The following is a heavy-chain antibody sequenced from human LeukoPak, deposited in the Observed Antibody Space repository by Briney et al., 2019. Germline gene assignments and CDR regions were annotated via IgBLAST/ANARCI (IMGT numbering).Heavy chain of an antibody. Sequence: GGSLRLSCAASGFTFNTYALHWVRQAPGKGLEWVAVISYDGSSKYCADSVKGRFTISRDNSKNTLYLQMNSLRAEDTAVYYCAKDSRFLEWLSPLDYWGQGILVTVSS. CDR1: GFTFNTYA. J-gene: IGHJ4*02. V-gene: IGHV3-30*04. D-gene: IGHD3-3*01. CDR2: ISYDGSSK. CDR3: AKDSRFLEWLSPLDY.